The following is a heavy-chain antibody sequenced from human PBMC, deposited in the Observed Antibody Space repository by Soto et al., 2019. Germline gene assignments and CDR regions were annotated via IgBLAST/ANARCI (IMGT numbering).Heavy chain of an antibody. CDR1: RFNFSSYG. Sequence: QVQLVESGGGVVQPGRSLRISCAASRFNFSSYGMHWVRQAPGKGLEWVAVIWYDGSNKYYADSVKGRFTISRDNSNKTLYLQMNSMIAEDTAVYYCARDSTSVYCIRGPFDYWGQGTRV. CDR2: IWYDGSNK. CDR3: ARDSTSVYCIRGPFDY. V-gene: IGHV3-33*01. J-gene: IGHJ4*02. D-gene: IGHD2-15*01.